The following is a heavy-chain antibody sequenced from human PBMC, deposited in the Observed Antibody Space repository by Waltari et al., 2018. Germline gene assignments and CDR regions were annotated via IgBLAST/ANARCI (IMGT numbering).Heavy chain of an antibody. CDR1: VYSFTSYW. V-gene: IGHV5-51*01. J-gene: IGHJ4*02. CDR3: ARHCGGYEGYFDY. CDR2: IYPGDSDT. Sequence: VQLVQSGAAVKKPGVSLKISCKGFVYSFTSYWIGWVRKRQGKGMEWIGIIYPGDSDTRYSPSFQGQVTISADKSISTAYLQWSSLKASDNAMDYCARHCGGYEGYFDYWGQGTLVTVSS. D-gene: IGHD5-12*01.